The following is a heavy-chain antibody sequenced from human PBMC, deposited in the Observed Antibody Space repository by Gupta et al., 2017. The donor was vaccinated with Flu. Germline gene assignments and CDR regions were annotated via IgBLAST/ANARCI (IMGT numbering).Heavy chain of an antibody. J-gene: IGHJ4*02. D-gene: IGHD7-27*01. CDR3: TRSVNWGFDY. Sequence: AASGFIFSGSVMHWVRQASGKGLEWVGRIRSKANNYATTYAVSVKGRFTISRDDSKNTAYLQMNSLKTEDTAVYYCTRSVNWGFDYWGQGTLVTVSS. CDR1: GFIFSGSV. CDR2: IRSKANNYAT. V-gene: IGHV3-73*01.